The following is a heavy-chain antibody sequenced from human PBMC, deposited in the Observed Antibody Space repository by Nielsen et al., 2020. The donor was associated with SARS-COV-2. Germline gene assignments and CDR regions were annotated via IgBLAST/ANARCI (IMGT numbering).Heavy chain of an antibody. V-gene: IGHV4-34*01. D-gene: IGHD3-3*02. CDR1: GGSFSGYY. J-gene: IGHJ3*01. Sequence: SETLSLTCAVYGGSFSGYYWSWIRQPPGKGLEWIGEINHSGSTNYNPSLKSRVTISVDTSKNQFSLKLTSVTAADTALYYCATSTNVAFDLWGHGTVVTVSS. CDR2: INHSGST. CDR3: ATSTNVAFDL.